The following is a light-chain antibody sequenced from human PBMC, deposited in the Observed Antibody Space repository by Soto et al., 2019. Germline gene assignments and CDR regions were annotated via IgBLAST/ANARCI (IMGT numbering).Light chain of an antibody. CDR2: DAS. CDR1: QGISSA. Sequence: AIQLTQSPASLSGSVVDGFTVTFRASQGISSAVAWYQQKPGKAPKLLIYDASSLESGVPSRFSGSGSGTDFTLTISSLQPEDFATYYCQQSFTTPSFGQGTRLEIK. J-gene: IGKJ5*01. V-gene: IGKV1-13*02. CDR3: QQSFTTPS.